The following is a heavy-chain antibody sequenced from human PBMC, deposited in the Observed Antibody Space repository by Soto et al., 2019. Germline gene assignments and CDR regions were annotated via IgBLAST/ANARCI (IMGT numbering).Heavy chain of an antibody. V-gene: IGHV6-1*01. CDR2: TYYRSKWYN. D-gene: IGHD3-3*01. J-gene: IGHJ4*02. Sequence: SQTLSLTCVISGDSVSSNSATWNWIRQSPSRGLEWLGRTYYRSKWYNEYALSVKSRITINPDSSKNQFSLQLNSVTPEDTAVYYCVRGFYSGFDYWGQGTLVTVSS. CDR3: VRGFYSGFDY. CDR1: GDSVSSNSAT.